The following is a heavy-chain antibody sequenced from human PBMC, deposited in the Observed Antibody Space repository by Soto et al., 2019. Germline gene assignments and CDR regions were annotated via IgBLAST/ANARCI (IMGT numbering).Heavy chain of an antibody. J-gene: IGHJ3*02. CDR2: IWYDGSNK. V-gene: IGHV3-33*01. Sequence: QVQLVESGGGVVQPGRSLRLSCAASGFTFSSYGMHWVRQAPGKGLEWVAVIWYDGSNKYYADSVKGRFTISRDNSKNTLYLQXNSLRAEXTXVXYCXXXTXXXDXXDXFDXWGQGTMVTVSS. CDR1: GFTFSSYG. CDR3: XXXTXXXDXXDXFDX.